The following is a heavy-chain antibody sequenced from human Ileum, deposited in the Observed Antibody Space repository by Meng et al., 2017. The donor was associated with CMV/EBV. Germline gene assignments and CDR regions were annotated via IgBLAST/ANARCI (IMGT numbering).Heavy chain of an antibody. J-gene: IGHJ4*02. CDR1: GYTLTAKD. V-gene: IGHV1-2*02. CDR2: IYPQNGGT. CDR3: VKEDWYFDF. D-gene: IGHD3-9*01. Sequence: VKAWTDVKTPGAAVKVTCKTSGYTLTAKDLHWVRQGPGEGLEWMGWIYPQNGGTYFAQKFQGRVTMTSDTSITTAYMELSSLTSDDTAIYYCVKEDWYFDFWGQGTLVTVSS.